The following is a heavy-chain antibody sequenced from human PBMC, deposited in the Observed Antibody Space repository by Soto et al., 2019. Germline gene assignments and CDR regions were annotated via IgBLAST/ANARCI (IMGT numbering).Heavy chain of an antibody. J-gene: IGHJ6*02. Sequence: ASVKVSCKASGYTFTSYGISWVRQAPGQGLEWMGWISAYNGNTNYAQKLQGRVTMTTDTSTSTAYMELRSLRSDDTAVYYCARDSGISSSWYKARYLSYYYGMDVWGQGTTVTVSS. CDR2: ISAYNGNT. V-gene: IGHV1-18*01. CDR1: GYTFTSYG. D-gene: IGHD6-13*01. CDR3: ARDSGISSSWYKARYLSYYYGMDV.